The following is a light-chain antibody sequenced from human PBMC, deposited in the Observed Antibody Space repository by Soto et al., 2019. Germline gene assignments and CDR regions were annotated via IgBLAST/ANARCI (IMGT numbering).Light chain of an antibody. CDR3: SSYTSSSTLYV. CDR1: SSDVGGYNY. Sequence: QSALTQPASVSGSPGQSITISCTGTSSDVGGYNYVSWYQQHPGKAPKLMIYDVSNRPSGVSNRFSGSKSGNTASLTISGLQAEDEADYYGSSYTSSSTLYVFGTGTKVTV. V-gene: IGLV2-14*01. CDR2: DVS. J-gene: IGLJ1*01.